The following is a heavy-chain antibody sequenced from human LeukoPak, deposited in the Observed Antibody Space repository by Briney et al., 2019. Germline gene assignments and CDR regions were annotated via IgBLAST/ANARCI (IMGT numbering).Heavy chain of an antibody. V-gene: IGHV4-61*02. D-gene: IGHD1-14*01. CDR3: ARDNFNRRWFDP. Sequence: SETLSLTCTVSGGSISSGSYYWSWIRQPAGKGLEWIGRIYSSGTTNYNPSLKSRVTISVDRSKNQFSLKLSSVTAADTAVYYCARDNFNRRWFDPWGQGTLVTVSS. CDR2: IYSSGTT. J-gene: IGHJ5*02. CDR1: GGSISSGSYY.